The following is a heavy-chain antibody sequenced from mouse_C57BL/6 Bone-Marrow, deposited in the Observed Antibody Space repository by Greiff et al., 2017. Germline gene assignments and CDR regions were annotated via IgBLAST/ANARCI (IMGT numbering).Heavy chain of an antibody. Sequence: EVHLVESGGGLVKPGGSLKLSCAASGFTFSSYAMSWVRQTPEKRLGWVATISDGGSYTYYPDNVKGRFTISRDNAKNNLYLQMGHLKSEDTAMYYCARDDGYYFDYWGEGTTLTVSS. CDR3: ARDDGYYFDY. CDR2: ISDGGSYT. CDR1: GFTFSSYA. J-gene: IGHJ2*01. D-gene: IGHD2-3*01. V-gene: IGHV5-4*01.